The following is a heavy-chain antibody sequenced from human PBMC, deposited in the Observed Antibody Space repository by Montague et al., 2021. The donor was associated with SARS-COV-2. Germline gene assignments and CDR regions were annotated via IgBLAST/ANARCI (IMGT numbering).Heavy chain of an antibody. V-gene: IGHV4-59*08. D-gene: IGHD3-3*01. CDR2: RGGT. Sequence: RGGTNYNPSRKRRATLSVDTSKNQCTLKLSAVTAADTSVYYCAIHPGDTIFGVVRYTGGFDYWGQGTLVTVSS. J-gene: IGHJ4*02. CDR3: AIHPGDTIFGVVRYTGGFDY.